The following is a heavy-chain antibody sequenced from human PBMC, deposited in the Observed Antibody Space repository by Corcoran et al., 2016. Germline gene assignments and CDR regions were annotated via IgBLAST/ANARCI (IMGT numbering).Heavy chain of an antibody. CDR3: ARDSRRAVAGTCYYGMDV. V-gene: IGHV3-33*01. D-gene: IGHD6-19*01. CDR2: IWYDGSNK. J-gene: IGHJ6*02. CDR1: GFTFSSYG. Sequence: QVQLVESGGGVVQPGRSLRLSCAASGFTFSSYGMHWVRQAPGKGLEWVAVIWYDGSNKYYADSVKGRFTISRDNSKNTLYLQMNSLRAEDTSVYYCARDSRRAVAGTCYYGMDVWGQGTTVTVSS.